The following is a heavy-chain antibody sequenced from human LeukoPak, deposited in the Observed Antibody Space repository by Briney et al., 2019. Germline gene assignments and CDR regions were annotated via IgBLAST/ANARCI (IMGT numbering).Heavy chain of an antibody. CDR3: ASFIGYCSSTSCYGPFDYYYGMDV. J-gene: IGHJ6*02. V-gene: IGHV1-69*01. D-gene: IGHD2-2*01. CDR1: GGTFSSYA. Sequence: ASVKVSCKASGGTFSSYAISWVRQAPGQGLEWMGGIIPIFGTANYAQKFQGRVTITADESTSTAYMELSSLRSEDTAVYYCASFIGYCSSTSCYGPFDYYYGMDVRGQGTTVTVSS. CDR2: IIPIFGTA.